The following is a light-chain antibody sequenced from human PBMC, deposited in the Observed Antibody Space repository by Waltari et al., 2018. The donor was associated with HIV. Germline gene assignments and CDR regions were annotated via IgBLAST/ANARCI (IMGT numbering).Light chain of an antibody. Sequence: QSVLTQPPSVSGAPGQRVTISCTGSSSNIGAGYDVHWYQQLPGTAPKLLIYGNSNRHSVVPDRFSGAKSGTSASLAITGLQAEDEADYYCQSYDSSLSGGVFGTGTKVTVL. CDR1: SSNIGAGYD. CDR2: GNS. V-gene: IGLV1-40*01. CDR3: QSYDSSLSGGV. J-gene: IGLJ1*01.